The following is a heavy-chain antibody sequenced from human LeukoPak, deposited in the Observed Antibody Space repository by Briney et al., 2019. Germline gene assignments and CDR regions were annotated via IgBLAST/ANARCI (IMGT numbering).Heavy chain of an antibody. Sequence: EGSLRLSCAASGFTFSSYAMHWVRQAPGKGLEWVAVISYDGSNKYYADSVKGRFTISRDNSKNTLYLQMNSLRAEDTAVYYCARDQRCSSTSCYSLRIYYYYGMDVWGQGTTVTVSS. CDR2: ISYDGSNK. CDR1: GFTFSSYA. CDR3: ARDQRCSSTSCYSLRIYYYYGMDV. J-gene: IGHJ6*02. V-gene: IGHV3-30-3*01. D-gene: IGHD2-2*01.